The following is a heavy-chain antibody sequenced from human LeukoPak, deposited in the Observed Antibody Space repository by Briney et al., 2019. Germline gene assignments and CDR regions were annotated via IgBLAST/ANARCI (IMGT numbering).Heavy chain of an antibody. CDR3: ARLPKGTYVSFDR. J-gene: IGHJ4*02. CDR2: VDPEDGDT. V-gene: IGHV1-69-2*01. D-gene: IGHD3-16*01. Sequence: ASVKVSCKVLGYSFSDYYTHWVQQAPGKGLVWMGFVDPEDGDTMYAAKFQGRLTITADMSKDTAYMELRDLRSDDTAVYYCARLPKGTYVSFDRWGQGTLVTVS. CDR1: GYSFSDYY.